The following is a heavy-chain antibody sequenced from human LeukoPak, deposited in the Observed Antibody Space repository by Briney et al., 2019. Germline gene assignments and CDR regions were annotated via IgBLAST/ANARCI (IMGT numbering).Heavy chain of an antibody. J-gene: IGHJ4*02. V-gene: IGHV4-38-2*02. D-gene: IGHD3-22*01. CDR3: ARHYLYDTSGDGTYYFDY. Sequence: SETLSLTCIVSGYSINSGYHWGWIRQPPGKGLEWIGSIYHSRSTYYNPSLKSRVTISIDTSKNQFSLKLSSVTAADTAVYYCARHYLYDTSGDGTYYFDYWGQGTLVTASS. CDR2: IYHSRST. CDR1: GYSINSGYH.